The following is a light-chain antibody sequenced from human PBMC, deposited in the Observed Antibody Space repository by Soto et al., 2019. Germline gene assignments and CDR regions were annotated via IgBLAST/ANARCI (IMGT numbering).Light chain of an antibody. CDR3: QQWVRLT. J-gene: IGKJ1*01. CDR2: GAS. V-gene: IGKV3-15*01. CDR1: QSVGTN. Sequence: EIVMTQSPATLSVSPGDRVTLSCRASQSVGTNVAWYQQSPGQAPRLLIYGASVRASGVPSRFSGSGSETDFTLTVTSQQAEDFASYYCQQWVRLTFGQGTTLELK.